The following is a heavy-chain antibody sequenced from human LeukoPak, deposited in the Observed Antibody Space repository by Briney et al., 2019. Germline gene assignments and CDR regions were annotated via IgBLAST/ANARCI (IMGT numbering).Heavy chain of an antibody. D-gene: IGHD6-13*01. CDR1: GFTFSSYS. J-gene: IGHJ4*02. CDR3: ARETAAGNGEIDY. CDR2: ISSSSSYI. Sequence: PGGSLRLSCAASGFTFSSYSMNWVRQAPGEGLEWVSSISSSSSYIYYADSVKGRFTISRDNAKNSLYLQMNILKAEDTAVYYCARETAAGNGEIDYWGREPWSPSPQ. V-gene: IGHV3-21*01.